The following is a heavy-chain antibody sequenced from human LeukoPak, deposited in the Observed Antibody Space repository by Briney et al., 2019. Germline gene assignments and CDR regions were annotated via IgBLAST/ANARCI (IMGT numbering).Heavy chain of an antibody. CDR2: ISGSGTNT. CDR3: AKANGAIFGVAGYFDY. Sequence: GGSLRLSCAASGFSFRSYAMSWVRQAPGKGLEWVSAISGSGTNTYYADSVKGRFTISRDNSKNTLDLQMNSLRAEDTAVYYCAKANGAIFGVAGYFDYWGQRTLVTVSS. CDR1: GFSFRSYA. D-gene: IGHD3-3*02. J-gene: IGHJ4*02. V-gene: IGHV3-23*01.